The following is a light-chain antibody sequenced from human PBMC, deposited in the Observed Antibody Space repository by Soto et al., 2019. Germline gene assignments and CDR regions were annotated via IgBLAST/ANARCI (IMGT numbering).Light chain of an antibody. V-gene: IGLV2-14*01. Sequence: QSVLTQPASVSGSPGQSITISCTGSSSDVGDYKYVSWYQHHPGKAPKLVIYEVSNRPSGVSSRFSGSKSGSTASLTISGLQAEDEADYYCSSYMSSSTAYVFGTGTKLTVL. CDR3: SSYMSSSTAYV. J-gene: IGLJ1*01. CDR1: SSDVGDYKY. CDR2: EVS.